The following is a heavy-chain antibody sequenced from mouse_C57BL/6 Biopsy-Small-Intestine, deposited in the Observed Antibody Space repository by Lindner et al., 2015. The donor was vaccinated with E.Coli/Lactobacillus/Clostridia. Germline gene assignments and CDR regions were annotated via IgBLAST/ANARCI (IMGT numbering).Heavy chain of an antibody. CDR2: IYPGDGDT. V-gene: IGHV1-80*01. Sequence: LQESGAELVKPGASVKISCKASGYAFSSYWMNWVKQRPGKGLEWIGQIYPGDGDTNYNGKFKGKATLTADKSSSTAYMQLSSLTSEDSAVYFCARGSTTTHFDYWGQGTTLTVSS. D-gene: IGHD2-1*01. CDR1: GYAFSSYW. CDR3: ARGSTTTHFDY. J-gene: IGHJ2*01.